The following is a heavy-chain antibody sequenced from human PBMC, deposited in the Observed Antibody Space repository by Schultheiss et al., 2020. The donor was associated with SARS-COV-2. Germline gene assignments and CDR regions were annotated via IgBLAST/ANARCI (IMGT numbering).Heavy chain of an antibody. CDR1: GYTFTDYY. CDR2: INPNSGGT. CDR3: ARDQYYDFWSGYYSYYYYGMDV. D-gene: IGHD3-3*01. Sequence: ASVKVSCKTSGYTFTDYYMHWVRRAPGQGLEWMGRINPNSGGTNYAQKFQGRVTMTRDTSISTAYMELSRLRSDDTAVYYCARDQYYDFWSGYYSYYYYGMDVWGQGTTVTVSS. J-gene: IGHJ6*02. V-gene: IGHV1-2*06.